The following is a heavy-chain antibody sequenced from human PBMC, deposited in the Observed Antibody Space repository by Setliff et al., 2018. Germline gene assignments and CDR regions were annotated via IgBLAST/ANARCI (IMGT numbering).Heavy chain of an antibody. J-gene: IGHJ4*02. CDR2: INQDGSQK. CDR3: ARDPTRKFDS. Sequence: SLKISCAASGFTFSSYWMAWVRQAPGKGLEWVANINQDGSQKYYVDSVKGRFTISRDNAKNSLYLQVNSLRVEDTALYYCARDPTRKFDSWGQGTLVTVSS. CDR1: GFTFSSYW. V-gene: IGHV3-7*03.